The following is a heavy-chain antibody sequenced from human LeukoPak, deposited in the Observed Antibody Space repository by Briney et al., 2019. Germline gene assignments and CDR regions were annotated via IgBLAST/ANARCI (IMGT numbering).Heavy chain of an antibody. V-gene: IGHV1-69*05. Sequence: SVKVSCKASGGTFSSYAISWVRQAPGQGLEWMGGIIPIFGTANYAQKFQGRVTMTRDTSTSTVYMELSSLRSEDTAVYYCARGHSSGWYLGDYWGQGTLVTVSS. D-gene: IGHD6-19*01. CDR3: ARGHSSGWYLGDY. J-gene: IGHJ4*02. CDR1: GGTFSSYA. CDR2: IIPIFGTA.